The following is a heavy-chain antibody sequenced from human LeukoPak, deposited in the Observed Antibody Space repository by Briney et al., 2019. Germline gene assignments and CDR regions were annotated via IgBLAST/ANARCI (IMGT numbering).Heavy chain of an antibody. J-gene: IGHJ5*02. Sequence: SGGSLRLSCAVSGFTFSSYAMSWVRQAPGKGLEWVSGISGSGGTTYYADSVKGRFTISRDNSNNTLYLQMSSLRTEDTAIYYCAKPNWNPETDWFDPWGQGTLVTVSS. CDR3: AKPNWNPETDWFDP. CDR2: ISGSGGTT. CDR1: GFTFSSYA. V-gene: IGHV3-23*01. D-gene: IGHD1-1*01.